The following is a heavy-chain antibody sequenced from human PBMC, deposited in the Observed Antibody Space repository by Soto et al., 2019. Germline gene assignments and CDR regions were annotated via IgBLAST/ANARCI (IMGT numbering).Heavy chain of an antibody. V-gene: IGHV3-23*01. CDR3: AKGSGSGSYGMGYTLHFDY. D-gene: IGHD3-10*01. CDR2: IIGSGGST. J-gene: IGHJ4*02. CDR1: GFTFSSYV. Sequence: GESLKISCAASGFTFSSYVMTWVRQAPGKGLEWVSAIIGSGGSTYYADSVKGRFIISRDNSKNTLNLQMNSLRAEDTAVYYCAKGSGSGSYGMGYTLHFDYWGQGTLVTVSS.